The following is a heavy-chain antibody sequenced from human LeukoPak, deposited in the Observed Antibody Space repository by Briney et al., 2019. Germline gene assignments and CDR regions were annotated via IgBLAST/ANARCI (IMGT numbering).Heavy chain of an antibody. D-gene: IGHD3-10*01. V-gene: IGHV4-34*01. CDR1: GGSFSGYY. J-gene: IGHJ4*02. CDR3: ARGSTWYYYGSGSYTPRYYFDY. Sequence: SETLSLTCAVYGGSFSGYYWGWIRQPPGKGLEWIGSIYYSGSTYYNPSLKSRVTISVDTSKNQFSLKLSSVTAADTAVYYCARGSTWYYYGSGSYTPRYYFDYWGQGTLVTVSS. CDR2: IYYSGST.